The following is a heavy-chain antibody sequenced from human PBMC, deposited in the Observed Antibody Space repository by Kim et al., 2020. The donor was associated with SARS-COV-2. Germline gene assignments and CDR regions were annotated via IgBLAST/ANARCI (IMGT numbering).Heavy chain of an antibody. CDR1: GGSISSSSYY. Sequence: SETLSLTCTVSGGSISSSSYYWGWIRQPPGKGLEWIGSIYYSGSTYYNPSLKSRATISVDTSKNQFSLKLSSVTAADTAVYYCARDEGCSGGSCYFPFDPWGQGTLVTVSS. CDR2: IYYSGST. V-gene: IGHV4-39*07. J-gene: IGHJ5*02. D-gene: IGHD2-15*01. CDR3: ARDEGCSGGSCYFPFDP.